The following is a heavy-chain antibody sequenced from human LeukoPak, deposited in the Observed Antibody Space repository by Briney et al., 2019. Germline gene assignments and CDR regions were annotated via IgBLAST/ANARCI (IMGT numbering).Heavy chain of an antibody. D-gene: IGHD3-22*01. Sequence: ASVTVSCKASGGTFSSYAISWVRQAPGQGLEWMGGIIPIFGTANYAQKFQGRVTITADESTSTAYMELSSLRSEDTAVYYCAIDYYDSSGYPNPQYYFDYWGQGTLVTVSS. CDR1: GGTFSSYA. J-gene: IGHJ4*02. CDR2: IIPIFGTA. CDR3: AIDYYDSSGYPNPQYYFDY. V-gene: IGHV1-69*13.